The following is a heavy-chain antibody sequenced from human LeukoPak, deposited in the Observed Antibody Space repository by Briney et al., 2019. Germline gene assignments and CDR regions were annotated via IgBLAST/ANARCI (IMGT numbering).Heavy chain of an antibody. D-gene: IGHD3-10*01. Sequence: ASVTVSCKASGYTFTRYGISWVRQAPGQGLAWMGWISAYNGNTNYAQKLQGRVTMTTDTSTSTAYMELRSPRSDDTAVYYCARDTHYYGSGSYYVDYWGQGTLVTVSS. CDR3: ARDTHYYGSGSYYVDY. V-gene: IGHV1-18*01. CDR2: ISAYNGNT. CDR1: GYTFTRYG. J-gene: IGHJ4*02.